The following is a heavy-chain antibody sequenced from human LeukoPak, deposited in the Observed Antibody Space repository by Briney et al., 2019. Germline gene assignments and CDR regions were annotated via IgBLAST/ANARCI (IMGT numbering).Heavy chain of an antibody. CDR2: INHSGST. CDR3: ARGYDILTGYPPGWSDP. Sequence: PSETLSLTCAGYGGSFSGYYWSWIRQPPGKGLEWIGEINHSGSTNYNPSLKSRVTISVDTSKNQFSLKLSSVTAADTAVYYCARGYDILTGYPPGWSDPWGQGTLVTVSS. J-gene: IGHJ5*02. V-gene: IGHV4-34*01. CDR1: GGSFSGYY. D-gene: IGHD3-9*01.